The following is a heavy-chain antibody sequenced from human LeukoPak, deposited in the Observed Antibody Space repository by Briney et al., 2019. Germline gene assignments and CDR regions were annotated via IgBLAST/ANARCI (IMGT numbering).Heavy chain of an antibody. J-gene: IGHJ5*02. D-gene: IGHD6-13*01. CDR1: GYTFTSYY. CDR3: ARKSLTYSSSYVGDWFDP. Sequence: GASVKVSCKASGYTFTSYYMHWVRQAPGQGLEWMGIINPSGGSTSYAQKFQGRVTMTRDTSTSTVYMELSSLRSEDTAVYYCARKSLTYSSSYVGDWFDPWGQGTLVTVSS. V-gene: IGHV1-46*01. CDR2: INPSGGST.